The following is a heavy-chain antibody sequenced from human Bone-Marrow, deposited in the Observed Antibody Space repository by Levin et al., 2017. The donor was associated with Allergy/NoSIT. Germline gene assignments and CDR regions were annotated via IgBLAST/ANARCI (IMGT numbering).Heavy chain of an antibody. V-gene: IGHV4-59*01. CDR2: IYYSGST. CDR1: GGSISSYY. D-gene: IGHD3-3*01. CDR3: ARLYYDFWSEYYMDV. J-gene: IGHJ6*03. Sequence: GSLRLSCTVSGGSISSYYWSWIRQPPGKGLEWIGYIYYSGSTNYNPSLKSRVTISVDTSKNQFSLKLSSVTAADTAVYYCARLYYDFWSEYYMDVWGKGTTVTVSS.